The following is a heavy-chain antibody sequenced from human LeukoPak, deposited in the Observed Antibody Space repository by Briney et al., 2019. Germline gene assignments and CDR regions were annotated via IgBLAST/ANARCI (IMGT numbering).Heavy chain of an antibody. CDR3: ASVLDTIPPGRAFDI. Sequence: PGGSLRLSCAASGFTFSCYSMDWVRHAPGKGLEWVSSISSSSYTYHADSVKGRFTISRDNAKNSLYLQMNSLRAEDTAVYYCASVLDTIPPGRAFDIWGQGTMVTVSS. D-gene: IGHD2-21*01. CDR2: ISSSSYT. CDR1: GFTFSCYS. J-gene: IGHJ3*02. V-gene: IGHV3-21*01.